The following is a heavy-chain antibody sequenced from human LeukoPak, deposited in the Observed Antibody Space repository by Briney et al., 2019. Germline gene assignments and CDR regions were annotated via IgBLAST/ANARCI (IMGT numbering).Heavy chain of an antibody. D-gene: IGHD6-13*01. CDR3: ARPGYSSSKNAFDI. Sequence: PGESLQISCQGSGYSFTNYWIGWARQMPGKGLEWMGIIYPGDSDTKYSPSFQGQVTISADKSISTAYLQWSGLKASDTAMYYCARPGYSSSKNAFDIWGQGTMVTVSS. J-gene: IGHJ3*02. CDR2: IYPGDSDT. V-gene: IGHV5-51*01. CDR1: GYSFTNYW.